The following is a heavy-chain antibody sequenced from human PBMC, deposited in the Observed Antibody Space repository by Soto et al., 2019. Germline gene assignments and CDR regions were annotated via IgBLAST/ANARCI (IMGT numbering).Heavy chain of an antibody. J-gene: IGHJ3*02. D-gene: IGHD6-19*01. Sequence: PGESLKISCKGSGYSFTRYWIAWVRQMPGKGLEWMGTIYPGDSHTIYSPSFQGQVSISVDKSISIVYLQWSTLKASDTAIYYCARPYSTGWNDAFDIWGQGTMVT. CDR3: ARPYSTGWNDAFDI. CDR1: GYSFTRYW. V-gene: IGHV5-51*01. CDR2: IYPGDSHT.